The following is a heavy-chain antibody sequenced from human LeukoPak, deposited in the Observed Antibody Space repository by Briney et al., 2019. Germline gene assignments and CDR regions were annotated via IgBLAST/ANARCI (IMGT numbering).Heavy chain of an antibody. CDR1: GGSISSYY. V-gene: IGHV4-59*08. CDR3: ASRYYDILTGYSSGAFDI. CDR2: IYYSGST. Sequence: SETLSLTCTVSGGSISSYYWSWIRQPPGKGLEWIGYIYYSGSTNYNPSLKSRVTISVDTSKNQFSLKLSSVTAADTAVYYCASRYYDILTGYSSGAFDIWGQGTMVTVSS. D-gene: IGHD3-9*01. J-gene: IGHJ3*02.